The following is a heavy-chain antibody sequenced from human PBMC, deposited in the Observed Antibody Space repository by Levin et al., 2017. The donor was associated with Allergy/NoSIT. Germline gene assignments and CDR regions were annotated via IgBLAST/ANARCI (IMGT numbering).Heavy chain of an antibody. Sequence: GGSLRLSCAASGFTFSSYWMSWVRQGPGKGLEWVANIKHDGSEQFYVDSVKGRFTISRDNAKNSLYLQMNSLRAEDTAVYYCASRSYSSGWSPFDSWGQGTLVTVSS. CDR3: ASRSYSSGWSPFDS. J-gene: IGHJ4*02. CDR2: IKHDGSEQ. CDR1: GFTFSSYW. V-gene: IGHV3-7*01. D-gene: IGHD6-19*01.